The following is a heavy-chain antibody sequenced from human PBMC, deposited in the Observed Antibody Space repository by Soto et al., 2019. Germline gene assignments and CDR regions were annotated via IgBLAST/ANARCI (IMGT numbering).Heavy chain of an antibody. J-gene: IGHJ4*02. CDR3: AKNRSGSQEG. V-gene: IGHV3-30*18. CDR1: GFTFSSYG. CDR2: ISYDGSNK. D-gene: IGHD1-26*01. Sequence: QVQLVESGGGVVQPGRSLRLSCAASGFTFSSYGMHWVRQAPGKGLEWVAVISYDGSNKYYADSVKGRFTISRDNSKNTLYLQMNSLRAEDTAVYYCAKNRSGSQEGWGQGTLVTVSS.